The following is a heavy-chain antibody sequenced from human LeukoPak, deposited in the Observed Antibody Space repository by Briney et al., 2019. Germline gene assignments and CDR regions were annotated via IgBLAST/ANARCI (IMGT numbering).Heavy chain of an antibody. D-gene: IGHD5-18*01. CDR3: ARGSYSYGYFGSY. CDR1: AFTFSDYA. J-gene: IGHJ4*02. Sequence: SGGSLRLSCAASAFTFSDYAMTWVRQAPGKGLEWVSAITGSGGTTYYADSVKGRFTISRDNSKNTLYLQMNSLRAEDTALYYCARGSYSYGYFGSYWGKGNLVTVSS. V-gene: IGHV3-23*01. CDR2: ITGSGGTT.